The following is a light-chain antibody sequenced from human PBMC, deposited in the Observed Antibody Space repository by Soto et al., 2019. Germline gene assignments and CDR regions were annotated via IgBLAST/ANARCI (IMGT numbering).Light chain of an antibody. CDR1: TSNIGSNP. CDR3: AAWDDSLHGAI. V-gene: IGLV1-44*01. Sequence: QSVLTQPPSASGTPGQRVAISCSGSTSNIGSNPVNWYQQLPGTAPKLLIYSNNQRPSGVPDRFSGSKSGTSASLAISGLQSEDEADYYCAAWDDSLHGAIFGGGTKLTVL. CDR2: SNN. J-gene: IGLJ2*01.